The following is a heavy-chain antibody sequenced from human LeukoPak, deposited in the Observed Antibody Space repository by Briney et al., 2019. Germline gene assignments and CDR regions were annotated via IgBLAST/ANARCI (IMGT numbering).Heavy chain of an antibody. J-gene: IGHJ4*02. CDR1: GYTFTGYY. CDR3: ARDAVDTAMVIVSPSFDY. V-gene: IGHV1-2*02. D-gene: IGHD5-18*01. CDR2: INPNSGGT. Sequence: ASVKVSCKASGYTFTGYYMHWVRQPPGQGLEWMGWINPNSGGTNYAQKFQGRVTMTRDTSISTAYMELNRLRSDDTAVYYCARDAVDTAMVIVSPSFDYWGQGTLVTVSS.